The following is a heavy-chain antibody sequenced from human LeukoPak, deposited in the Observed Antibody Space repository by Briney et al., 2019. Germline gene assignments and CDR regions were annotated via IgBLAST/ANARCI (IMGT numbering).Heavy chain of an antibody. D-gene: IGHD6-19*01. J-gene: IGHJ3*02. CDR3: ARDLRTIAVAGIGAFDI. V-gene: IGHV1-2*02. CDR1: GYIFTGYY. CDR2: INPDSGDT. Sequence: ASVKVSCKASGYIFTGYYLHWVRQAPGQGLESMGWINPDSGDTNFAQKFQGRVSMTRDTSISTAYMELSRLRSDDTAYYYCARDLRTIAVAGIGAFDIWGQGTMVTVSS.